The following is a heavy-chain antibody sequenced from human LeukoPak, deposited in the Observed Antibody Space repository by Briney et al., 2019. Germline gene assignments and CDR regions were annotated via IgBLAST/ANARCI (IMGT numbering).Heavy chain of an antibody. CDR3: ARARWGDSSGYYELDY. V-gene: IGHV3-30-3*01. CDR2: ISYEGSNI. CDR1: GFTFRSYA. J-gene: IGHJ4*02. Sequence: GRSLRLLCGASGFTFRSYAMQGVRGAPGGGLEGVAVISYEGSNIYYADSVKGRFTISRDNSKNTLYLQMNSLRAEDTAVYYGARARWGDSSGYYELDYWGQGTLVTVSS. D-gene: IGHD3-22*01.